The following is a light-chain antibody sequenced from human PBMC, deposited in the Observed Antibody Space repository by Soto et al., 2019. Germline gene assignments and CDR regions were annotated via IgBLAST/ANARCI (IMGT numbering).Light chain of an antibody. CDR1: SSDVGNYDY. V-gene: IGLV2-14*03. CDR2: AVS. J-gene: IGLJ1*01. CDR3: TSYTPSSTYV. Sequence: QSVLTQPASVSGSPGQSITISCTGTSSDVGNYDYVSWYQQYPGKAPILMIYAVSRRPSGVSNRFSGSKSGNTASLTISGLQAEDEADYYCTSYTPSSTYVFGTGTKLTVL.